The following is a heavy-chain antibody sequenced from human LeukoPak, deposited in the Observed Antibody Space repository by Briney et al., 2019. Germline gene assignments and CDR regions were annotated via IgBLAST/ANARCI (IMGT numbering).Heavy chain of an antibody. CDR2: IDPSDSYS. CDR3: ARLSDGGHYY. J-gene: IGHJ4*02. CDR1: GYTFTNFW. D-gene: IGHD4-23*01. Sequence: GESLTISCKASGYTFTNFWISWVRQIPGKGLEWMGRIDPSDSYSNYSPSFQGHVTISTDKTISTAYLQWSSLKASDTAMYYCARLSDGGHYYWGRGTLVTVSS. V-gene: IGHV5-10-1*01.